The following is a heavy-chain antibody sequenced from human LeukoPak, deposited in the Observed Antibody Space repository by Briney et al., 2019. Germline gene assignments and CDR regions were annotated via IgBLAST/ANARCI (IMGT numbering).Heavy chain of an antibody. CDR1: GYTLTELP. J-gene: IGHJ4*02. V-gene: IGHV1-24*01. D-gene: IGHD5-18*01. Sequence: ASVKASCKVSGYTLTELPMHWVRQAPGKGLEWMGGFDPEDGETIYAQKFQGRVTMTEDTSTDTAYMELSSLRSEDTAVYYCATVFPPGQSYGLWGQGTLVTVSS. CDR2: FDPEDGET. CDR3: ATVFPPGQSYGL.